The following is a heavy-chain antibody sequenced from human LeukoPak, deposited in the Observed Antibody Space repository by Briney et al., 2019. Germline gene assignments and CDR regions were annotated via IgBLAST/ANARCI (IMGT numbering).Heavy chain of an antibody. Sequence: GGSLRLSCAASGFTFSSYAMHWVRQAPGKGLEWVAVISYDGSNKYYADSVEGRFTISRDNSKNTLYLQMNSLRAEDTAVYYCAKERLERRSNLGVFDYWGQGTLVTVSS. V-gene: IGHV3-30*04. CDR3: AKERLERRSNLGVFDY. J-gene: IGHJ4*02. CDR2: ISYDGSNK. CDR1: GFTFSSYA. D-gene: IGHD1-1*01.